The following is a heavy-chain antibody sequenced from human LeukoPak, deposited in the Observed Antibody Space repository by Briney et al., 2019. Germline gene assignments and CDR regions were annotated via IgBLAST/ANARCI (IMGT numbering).Heavy chain of an antibody. D-gene: IGHD5-12*01. CDR3: AAYDSVGRYFDY. V-gene: IGHV5-51*01. CDR1: GYSFTTYW. Sequence: GEPLKISCQGSGYSFTTYWIGWVRQLPGKGLEWMGIIYPGDSDTSYSPSFQGQDTISADKSISTAYLQWSSLKASDTAMYYCAAYDSVGRYFDYWGQGTLVTVSS. J-gene: IGHJ4*02. CDR2: IYPGDSDT.